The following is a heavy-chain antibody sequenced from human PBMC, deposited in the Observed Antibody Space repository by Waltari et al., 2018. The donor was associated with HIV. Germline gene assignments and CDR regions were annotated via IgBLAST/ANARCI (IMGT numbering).Heavy chain of an antibody. D-gene: IGHD3-22*01. CDR2: ISAYNVHT. CDR1: GYTFPSSG. V-gene: IGHV1-18*01. CDR3: ARVDYDSSGANWFDP. Sequence: QVQLVQSGAEVKKPGASVKVSCKAPGYTFPSSGISWVRPAPGQGLDWMGWISAYNVHTNYAQKLQGRVTMTTDTSTSTAHMELRSLRSDDTAVYYCARVDYDSSGANWFDPWGQGTLVTVSS. J-gene: IGHJ5*02.